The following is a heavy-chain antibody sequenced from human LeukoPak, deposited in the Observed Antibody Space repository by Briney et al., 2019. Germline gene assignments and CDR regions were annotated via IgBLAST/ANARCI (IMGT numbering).Heavy chain of an antibody. J-gene: IGHJ3*02. V-gene: IGHV3-74*01. Sequence: GGSLRLSCAASGFTFSSYWFHWVRHAPGKGLVWVSRINSDGSGTTSPDSVKGRFTISRDNGKSTLFLQMNSLRAEDTALYYCARTTSMNYVGDAFHIWGQGTMVTVSS. CDR1: GFTFSSYW. CDR3: ARTTSMNYVGDAFHI. CDR2: INSDGSGT. D-gene: IGHD1-7*01.